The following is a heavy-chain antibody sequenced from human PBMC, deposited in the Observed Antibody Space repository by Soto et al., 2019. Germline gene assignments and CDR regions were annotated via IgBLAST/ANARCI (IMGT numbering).Heavy chain of an antibody. CDR3: ARQRTSVMTQAYFDV. V-gene: IGHV4-39*01. CDR1: GDSISSRSYY. CDR2: IYYSGIT. Sequence: SETLSLTCTVTGDSISSRSYYWGWIRQPPGKGLEWFGSIYYSGITYTNPSLRSRVSMSIDTSKDQFSLKPQPVPAADTALYFCARQRTSVMTQAYFDVWGPGSLVTVPS. J-gene: IGHJ4*02. D-gene: IGHD2-21*02.